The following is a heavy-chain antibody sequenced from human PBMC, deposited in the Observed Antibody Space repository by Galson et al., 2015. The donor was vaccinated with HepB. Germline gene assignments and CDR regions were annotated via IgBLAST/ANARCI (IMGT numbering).Heavy chain of an antibody. J-gene: IGHJ4*02. CDR2: ISDSGGAT. CDR1: GFTFSSYA. D-gene: IGHD2-2*01. Sequence: SLRLSCAASGFTFSSYAMSWVRQAPGKGLEWVSTISDSGGATFYADSVKGRFTISRDNSKNTTHLQMNSLRAEDTAVYYCAKGAMSLDFDYWGQGTLVPVSS. V-gene: IGHV3-23*01. CDR3: AKGAMSLDFDY.